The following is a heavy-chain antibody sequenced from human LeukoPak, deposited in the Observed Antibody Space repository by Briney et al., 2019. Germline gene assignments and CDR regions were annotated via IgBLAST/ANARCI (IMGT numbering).Heavy chain of an antibody. D-gene: IGHD3-22*01. J-gene: IGHJ5*02. CDR3: ARGVPYYYDSSGTNNWFDP. Sequence: GESLKISLKGSGYSFTSYWIGLVRQIPGKGLEGVGMIYPGYSDTRYSPSFQGQVTISDDKSISTAYLQWSSLKASDTAMYYCARGVPYYYDSSGTNNWFDPWGQGTLVTVSS. CDR2: IYPGYSDT. V-gene: IGHV5-51*01. CDR1: GYSFTSYW.